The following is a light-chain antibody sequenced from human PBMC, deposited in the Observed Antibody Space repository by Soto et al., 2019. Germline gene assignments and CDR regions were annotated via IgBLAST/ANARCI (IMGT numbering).Light chain of an antibody. J-gene: IGKJ2*01. CDR1: QSVSSSY. CDR2: GAS. Sequence: EIVLTQSPGTLSLSPGERPTLSCRASQSVSSSYLAWYQQKPGQAPRLLIYGASSRATGIPDRFSGSGSGTDFTLTISRLEPEDFAVYYCQQYGSSPYTFGQGTKVEIK. CDR3: QQYGSSPYT. V-gene: IGKV3-20*01.